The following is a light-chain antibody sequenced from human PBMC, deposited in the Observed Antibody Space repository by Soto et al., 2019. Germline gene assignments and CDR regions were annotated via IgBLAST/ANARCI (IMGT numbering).Light chain of an antibody. J-gene: IGKJ5*01. CDR2: DAS. V-gene: IGKV3D-15*01. Sequence: EIVMTQSPAALSVSPGERATLSCMASQSVSRNLAWYQQKPGQAPRLLIYDASTRATGTPARFSGSGSGTKCTLSISSLQSEDVAVYYCQQYNNWPITLGQGTRLEI. CDR3: QQYNNWPIT. CDR1: QSVSRN.